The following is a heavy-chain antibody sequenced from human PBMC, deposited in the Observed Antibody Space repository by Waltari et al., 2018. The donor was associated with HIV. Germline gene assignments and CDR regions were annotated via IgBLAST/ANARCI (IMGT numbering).Heavy chain of an antibody. J-gene: IGHJ5*02. V-gene: IGHV3-33*06. CDR3: AKDANTFHEFGPNWLDP. D-gene: IGHD3-10*01. CDR1: GFTFKSYG. CDR2: IWYDGTEK. Sequence: QVQLVESGGGVVQPGRSLRLSCETSGFTFKSYGMHWVRQAPGKGLEWVEVIWYDGTEKYYVDSVKGRFVISRDNSKNTLYLQMNSLRPEDTAMYYCAKDANTFHEFGPNWLDPWGQGTLVSVSS.